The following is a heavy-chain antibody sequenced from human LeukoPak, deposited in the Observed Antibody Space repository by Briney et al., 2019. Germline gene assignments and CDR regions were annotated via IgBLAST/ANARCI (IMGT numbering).Heavy chain of an antibody. V-gene: IGHV1-18*04. Sequence: ASVKVSCKASGYTFTSYGIGWVRQAPGQGLEWMGWISAYNGNTNYAQKLQGRVTMTTDTSTSTAYMELRSLRSDDTAVYYCARDNYGSGSPRMDVWGKGTTVTVSS. CDR3: ARDNYGSGSPRMDV. CDR2: ISAYNGNT. J-gene: IGHJ6*04. D-gene: IGHD3-10*01. CDR1: GYTFTSYG.